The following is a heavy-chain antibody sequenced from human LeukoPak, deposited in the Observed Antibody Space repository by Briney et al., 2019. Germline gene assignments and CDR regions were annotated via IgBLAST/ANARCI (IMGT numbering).Heavy chain of an antibody. CDR2: IGNKGSRYTT. J-gene: IGHJ3*02. Sequence: GGSLRLSCVASGYGFSDQYMDWVRQAPGRGLQWVGRIGNKGSRYTTECAASVKGRFSISRDDSKNSLYLQMNNLKPEDTALYYCTRGYSGKSVYGFDIWGQGTMVTVSS. V-gene: IGHV3-72*01. CDR3: TRGYSGKSVYGFDI. CDR1: GYGFSDQY. D-gene: IGHD1-26*01.